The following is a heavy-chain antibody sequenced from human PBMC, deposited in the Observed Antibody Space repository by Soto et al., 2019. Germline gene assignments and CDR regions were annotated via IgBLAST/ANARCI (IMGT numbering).Heavy chain of an antibody. J-gene: IGHJ6*03. CDR1: GCSISSGGYY. CDR2: VYYSGST. D-gene: IGHD6-13*01. V-gene: IGHV4-31*03. CDR3: ASGRPIATAVHYLDV. Sequence: SETLSLTCTVSGCSISSGGYYWSWIRQQPGKGLEWVGYVYYSGSTYYNPSFKSRVTISVDTSKNQFSLTLSSVTAADTAVYYCASGRPIATAVHYLDVWGKGTTVTVSS.